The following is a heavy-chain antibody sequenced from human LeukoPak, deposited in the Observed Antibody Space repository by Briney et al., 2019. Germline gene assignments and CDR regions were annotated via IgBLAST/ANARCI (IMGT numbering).Heavy chain of an antibody. CDR2: ISSSSTYK. J-gene: IGHJ4*02. D-gene: IGHD2-2*01. CDR1: GFTFSSYG. CDR3: ARDVRTHCSGTTCYAVGFES. Sequence: GGSLTLSCAASGFTFSSYGVNWVRQAPGKGLEWVSSISSSSTYKKSADSVKGRFTISRDNAQSSLYLEINRLRAEDTAVYYCARDVRTHCSGTTCYAVGFESWGQGTLVSVSS. V-gene: IGHV3-21*06.